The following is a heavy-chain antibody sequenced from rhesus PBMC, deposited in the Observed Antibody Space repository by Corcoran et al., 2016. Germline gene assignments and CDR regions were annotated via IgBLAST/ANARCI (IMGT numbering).Heavy chain of an antibody. CDR3: ARKGVGRQRAFFDY. V-gene: IGHV4-165*01. CDR2: IDSSGST. J-gene: IGHJ4*01. CDR1: DGSISGYW. Sequence: QLQLQESGPGLVKPSETLSLTCAVSDGSISGYWWSWIRHPPGKGLEWIGRIDSSGSTDYKPSLKSRITFSRDTSKNQLSLKLSSVTAADTAVYYCARKGVGRQRAFFDYWGQGVLVTVSS. D-gene: IGHD6-25*01.